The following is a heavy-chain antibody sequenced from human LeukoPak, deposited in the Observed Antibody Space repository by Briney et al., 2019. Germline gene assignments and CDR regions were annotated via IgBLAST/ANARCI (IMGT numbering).Heavy chain of an antibody. Sequence: GASVKVSCKASGYTFTGYYMHWVRQAPGQGLEWMGWINPNSGGTNYAQKFQGRVAMTRDTSISTAYMELSRLRSDDTAVYYCARNPRYCSSTSCYFDYWGQGTLVTVSS. CDR2: INPNSGGT. J-gene: IGHJ4*02. CDR1: GYTFTGYY. V-gene: IGHV1-2*02. D-gene: IGHD2-2*01. CDR3: ARNPRYCSSTSCYFDY.